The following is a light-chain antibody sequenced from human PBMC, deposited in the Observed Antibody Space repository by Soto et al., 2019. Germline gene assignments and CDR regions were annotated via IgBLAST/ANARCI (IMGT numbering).Light chain of an antibody. CDR3: QQYNNWPPVA. CDR2: GVS. CDR1: QSVTK. J-gene: IGKJ4*01. Sequence: EIVMTQSPATLSVSPGERATLSCRARQSVTKLAWYQQKPGQAPRLLIYGVSTRATGTPARFSGSGSGTDFTLTISSLQSEDFAVYYCQQYNNWPPVAFGGGTKVEIK. V-gene: IGKV3D-15*01.